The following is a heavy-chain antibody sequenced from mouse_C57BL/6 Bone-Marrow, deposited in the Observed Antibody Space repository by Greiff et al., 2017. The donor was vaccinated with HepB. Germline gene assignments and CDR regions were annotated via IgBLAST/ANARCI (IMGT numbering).Heavy chain of an antibody. CDR1: GFTFSSYG. Sequence: EVMLVESGGDLVKPGGSLKLSCAASGFTFSSYGMSWVRQTPDKRLEWVATISSGGSYTYYPDSVKGRFTISRDNAKKTLYLQMSSLKSEDTAMYYCARHAPSPVVATKYAMDYWGQGTSVTVSS. D-gene: IGHD1-1*01. CDR2: ISSGGSYT. CDR3: ARHAPSPVVATKYAMDY. V-gene: IGHV5-6*01. J-gene: IGHJ4*01.